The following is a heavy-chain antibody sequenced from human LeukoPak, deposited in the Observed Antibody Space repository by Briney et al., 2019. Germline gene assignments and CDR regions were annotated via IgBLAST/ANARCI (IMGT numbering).Heavy chain of an antibody. CDR1: GCTFDDYA. CDR2: ISGDGGST. Sequence: GGSLRLSCAASGCTFDDYAMHWVRQAPGKGLEWVSHISGDGGSTYYADSVKGRFTISRDKSKNSLYLQMNSLRTEDTALYYCAKDEGRTPNAFNIWGQGTMVTVSS. J-gene: IGHJ3*02. V-gene: IGHV3-43*02. CDR3: AKDEGRTPNAFNI.